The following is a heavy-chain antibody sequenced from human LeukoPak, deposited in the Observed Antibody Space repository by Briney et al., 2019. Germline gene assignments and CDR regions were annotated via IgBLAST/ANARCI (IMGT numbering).Heavy chain of an antibody. J-gene: IGHJ4*02. CDR2: ISYDGSNK. CDR1: GFTFSSYW. Sequence: GGSLRLSCAASGFTFSSYWMSWVRQAPGKGLEWVAVISYDGSNKYYADSVKGRFTISRDNSKNTLYLQMNSLRAEDTAVYYCARDTARYDILTGYFHLYYFDYWGQGTLVTVSS. CDR3: ARDTARYDILTGYFHLYYFDY. D-gene: IGHD3-9*01. V-gene: IGHV3-30*03.